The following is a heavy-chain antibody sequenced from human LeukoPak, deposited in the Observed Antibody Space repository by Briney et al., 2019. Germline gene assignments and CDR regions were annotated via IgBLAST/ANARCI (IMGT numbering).Heavy chain of an antibody. Sequence: GGSLRLSCAASGFTFSSYAMSWVRQAPGKGLEWVSAISGSGGSTYYPDSVKGRFTISRDNSKNTLYLQMNSLRAEDTAVYYCAKSTGSIQSYYYYYMDVWGKGTTVTVSS. CDR3: AKSTGSIQSYYYYYMDV. V-gene: IGHV3-23*01. CDR1: GFTFSSYA. J-gene: IGHJ6*03. CDR2: ISGSGGST. D-gene: IGHD2-8*02.